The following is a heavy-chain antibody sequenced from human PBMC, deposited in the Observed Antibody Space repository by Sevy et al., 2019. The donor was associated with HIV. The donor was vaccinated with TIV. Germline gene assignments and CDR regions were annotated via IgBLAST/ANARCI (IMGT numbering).Heavy chain of an antibody. Sequence: GGSLRLSCSASGFTFSSYAMHWVRQAPGKGLEYVSAISSNGGSTYYGDSVKGRFTISRDNSKNTLYLQMSSLRAEDTAVYYCVVSRITMIVVVIVFDYWGQGTLVTVSS. D-gene: IGHD3-22*01. CDR1: GFTFSSYA. V-gene: IGHV3-64D*06. CDR2: ISSNGGST. CDR3: VVSRITMIVVVIVFDY. J-gene: IGHJ4*02.